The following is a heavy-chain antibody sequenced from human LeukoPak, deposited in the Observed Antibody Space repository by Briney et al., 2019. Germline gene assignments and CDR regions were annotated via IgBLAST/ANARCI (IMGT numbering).Heavy chain of an antibody. CDR2: ISSSSSYI. CDR3: ARLIVVVPAALSDY. Sequence: GGSLRLSCAASGFTFSSYSMSWVRQAPGKGLEWVSSISSSSSYIYYADSVKGRFTISRDNAKNSLYLQMNSLRAEDTAVYYCARLIVVVPAALSDYWGQGTLVTVSS. J-gene: IGHJ4*02. D-gene: IGHD2-2*01. V-gene: IGHV3-21*01. CDR1: GFTFSSYS.